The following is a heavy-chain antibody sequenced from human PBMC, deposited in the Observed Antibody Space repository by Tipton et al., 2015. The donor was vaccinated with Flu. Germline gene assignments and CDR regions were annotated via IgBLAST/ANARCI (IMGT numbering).Heavy chain of an antibody. D-gene: IGHD3-10*01. V-gene: IGHV1-18*01. J-gene: IGHJ5*02. CDR2: ISAYNGNT. Sequence: QVQLVQSGAEVKKPGASVKVSCKASGYTFTSYGISWVRQAPGQGLEWMGWISAYNGNTNYAQKLQGRVTMTTDTSTSTAYMELRSRRSDDTAVYYCAREKGGSLMVRGVINPNWFDPWGQGTLVTVSS. CDR1: GYTFTSYG. CDR3: AREKGGSLMVRGVINPNWFDP.